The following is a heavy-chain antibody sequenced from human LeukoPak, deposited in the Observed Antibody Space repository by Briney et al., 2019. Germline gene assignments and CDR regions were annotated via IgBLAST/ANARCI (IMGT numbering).Heavy chain of an antibody. Sequence: SETLSLTCTVSGGSITSYCWSWIRQPPGKGLEWIGHFFSSGTTNYNPSLKSRVTMSVDTSTNQFSLNLSSVTAADSALYYCATVGSGSYRDWGQGTLVTVSS. J-gene: IGHJ4*02. CDR1: GGSITSYC. CDR2: FFSSGTT. CDR3: ATVGSGSYRD. D-gene: IGHD1-26*01. V-gene: IGHV4-4*07.